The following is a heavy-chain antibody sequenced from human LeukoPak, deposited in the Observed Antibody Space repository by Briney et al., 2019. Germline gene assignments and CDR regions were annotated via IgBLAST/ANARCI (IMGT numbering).Heavy chain of an antibody. J-gene: IGHJ5*02. D-gene: IGHD2-15*01. CDR3: ARKNYCSGGSCYSRGWFDP. V-gene: IGHV1-2*02. CDR2: INPNSGGT. Sequence: ASVKVSCKASGYTFTGYYMHWVRQAPGQGLEWMGWINPNSGGTNYAQKFQGRVTMTRDTSISTAYMELSSLRSEDTAMYYCARKNYCSGGSCYSRGWFDPWGQGTLVTVST. CDR1: GYTFTGYY.